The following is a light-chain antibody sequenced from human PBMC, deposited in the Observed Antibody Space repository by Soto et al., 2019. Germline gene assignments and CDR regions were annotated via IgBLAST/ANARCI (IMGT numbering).Light chain of an antibody. CDR3: QSYDISLSGYV. V-gene: IGLV1-40*01. CDR1: TSNIGAGSA. Sequence: QSVLTQPPSVSGAPGQRVTISCTGNTSNIGAGSAVHWYQHLPGTAPKLLIYVDTNRSSGAPDRFSGSKSGTSASLDITGLQAEDEADYYCQSYDISLSGYVLGTGTKVTDL. J-gene: IGLJ1*01. CDR2: VDT.